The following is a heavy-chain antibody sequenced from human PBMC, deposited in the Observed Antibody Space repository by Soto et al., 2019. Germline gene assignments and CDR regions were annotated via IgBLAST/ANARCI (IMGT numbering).Heavy chain of an antibody. CDR3: AVDAQCSSNTCPGALDI. J-gene: IGHJ3*02. CDR1: GFTFSHVW. CDR2: IKRKSDGETT. D-gene: IGHD2-2*01. Sequence: EVQLVESGGDLVKPGGSLRLSCAASGFTFSHVWMTWVRQAPGKRLEWVGRIKRKSDGETTDYALPVKGRFTISRDDLKSTLYLQMSSLKIEDTAVYYCAVDAQCSSNTCPGALDIWGQGTMVAVS. V-gene: IGHV3-15*01.